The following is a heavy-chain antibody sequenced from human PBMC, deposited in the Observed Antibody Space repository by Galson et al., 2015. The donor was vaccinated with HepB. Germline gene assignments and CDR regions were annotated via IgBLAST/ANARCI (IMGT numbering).Heavy chain of an antibody. CDR1: GFTFSRYW. Sequence: SLRLSCAASGFTFSRYWMSWVRQAPGKGLEWVANIEQYGSEKYYVDSVKGRFAISRDDAKNSLYLQMNTLRAEDTAVYYCARDYGMNGFWSGYWQYWGQGILVTVSS. CDR2: IEQYGSEK. J-gene: IGHJ4*02. CDR3: ARDYGMNGFWSGYWQY. V-gene: IGHV3-7*01. D-gene: IGHD3-3*01.